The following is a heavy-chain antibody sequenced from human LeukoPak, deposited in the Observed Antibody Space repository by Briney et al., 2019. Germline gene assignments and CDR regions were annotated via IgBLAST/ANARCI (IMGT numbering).Heavy chain of an antibody. CDR1: GGTFSSYA. D-gene: IGHD2-2*01. V-gene: IGHV1-69*01. J-gene: IGHJ4*02. Sequence: SVKVSCKACGGTFSSYAISWVRQAPGQGLEWMGGIIPIFGTANYAQKFQGRVTITADESTSTAYMELSSLRSEDTAVYYCASSLIVVVPAARGLGDWGQGTLVTVSS. CDR2: IIPIFGTA. CDR3: ASSLIVVVPAARGLGD.